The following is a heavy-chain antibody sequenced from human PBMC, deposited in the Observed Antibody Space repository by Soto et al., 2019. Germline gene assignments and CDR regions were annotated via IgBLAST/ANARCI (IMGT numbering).Heavy chain of an antibody. CDR2: ISGSGGST. CDR3: AIEPPGAPDYGGVAY. Sequence: GGSLRLSCAASGFTFSSYAMSWVRQAPGKGLEWVSAISGSGGSTYYADSVKGRFTISRDNSKNTLHLQMNSLRAEDTAVYYCAIEPPGAPDYGGVAYGAKGTLVPVSP. D-gene: IGHD4-17*01. J-gene: IGHJ4*02. CDR1: GFTFSSYA. V-gene: IGHV3-23*01.